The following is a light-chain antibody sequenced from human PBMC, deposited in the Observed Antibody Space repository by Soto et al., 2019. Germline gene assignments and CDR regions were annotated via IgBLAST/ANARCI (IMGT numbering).Light chain of an antibody. CDR1: QSVSSN. Sequence: EIVMTESPATLSLSPGEIGTLSCRASQSVSSNLAWYQQKPGQPPRLLMYGASSRATGIPDRFSGSGSGTDFTLTISRLEPEDFAVYYCQQYGSSGTFGQGTKVDIK. CDR3: QQYGSSGT. CDR2: GAS. V-gene: IGKV3-20*01. J-gene: IGKJ1*01.